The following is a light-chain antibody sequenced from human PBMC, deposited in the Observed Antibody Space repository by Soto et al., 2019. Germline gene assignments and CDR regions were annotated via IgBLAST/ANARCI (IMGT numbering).Light chain of an antibody. V-gene: IGKV3-15*01. CDR1: QSVSSN. CDR3: QQYDDWPFT. CDR2: DAS. J-gene: IGKJ3*01. Sequence: EIVMTHSPATLSVSPGERATLSCRASQSVSSNLAWYQLKPGQAPRRLIYDASTRATGIPARFSGSGSGTEFTLTISSLQSEDFAVYYCQQYDDWPFTFGPGTKVDIK.